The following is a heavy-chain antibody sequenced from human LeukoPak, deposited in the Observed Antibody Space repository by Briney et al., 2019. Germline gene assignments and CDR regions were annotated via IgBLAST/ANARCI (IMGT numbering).Heavy chain of an antibody. J-gene: IGHJ4*02. CDR2: IYSAGST. V-gene: IGHV3-53*05. Sequence: PGGSLRLSCVASGFTVSSNYMSWVRQAPGKGLESVSVIYSAGSTYYADSVKGRFTISRDNSKNTLYLQMNSLRAEDTAVYYCARDHDITIFGVVIIGPYYFDYWGQGTLVTVSS. D-gene: IGHD3-3*01. CDR3: ARDHDITIFGVVIIGPYYFDY. CDR1: GFTVSSNY.